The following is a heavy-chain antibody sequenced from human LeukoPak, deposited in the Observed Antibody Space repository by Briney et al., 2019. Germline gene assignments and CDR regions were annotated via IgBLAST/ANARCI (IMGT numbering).Heavy chain of an antibody. Sequence: GGSLRLSCAASGFTFSDYWMNWVRQAPGKGLEWVANIKQDGSETHYVDSVKGRLTISRDDSKNTLYLQMNSLRAEDTAVYYCAKAIVVVISGNAFECWGQGTMVTVSS. D-gene: IGHD3-22*01. CDR3: AKAIVVVISGNAFEC. CDR1: GFTFSDYW. J-gene: IGHJ3*01. CDR2: IKQDGSET. V-gene: IGHV3-7*03.